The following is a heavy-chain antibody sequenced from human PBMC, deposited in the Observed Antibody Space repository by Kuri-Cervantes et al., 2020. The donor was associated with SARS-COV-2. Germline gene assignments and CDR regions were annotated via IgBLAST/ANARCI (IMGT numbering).Heavy chain of an antibody. CDR1: GGTFSSYA. Sequence: SVKVSCKASGGTFSSYAISWVRQAPGQGLEWMGRIIPILGIANYAQKFQGRFTITADKSTSTAYMGLSSLRSEDTAVYYCARSRMPTDAFDIWGQGTMVTVS. D-gene: IGHD2-2*01. CDR3: ARSRMPTDAFDI. J-gene: IGHJ3*02. V-gene: IGHV1-69*04. CDR2: IIPILGIA.